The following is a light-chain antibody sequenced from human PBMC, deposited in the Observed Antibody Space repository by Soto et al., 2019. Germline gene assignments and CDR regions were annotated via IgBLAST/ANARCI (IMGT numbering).Light chain of an antibody. CDR3: LQYASSPT. CDR1: QSVSSSY. Sequence: EIVLTQSPGTLSLSPGERATLSCRASQSVSSSYLAWYQQKPGQAPRLLIYGASSRATGIPDRFSGSGSGTDFTLTISSLSGEDSATYFCLQYASSPTFGQGTNVEIK. V-gene: IGKV3-20*01. CDR2: GAS. J-gene: IGKJ1*01.